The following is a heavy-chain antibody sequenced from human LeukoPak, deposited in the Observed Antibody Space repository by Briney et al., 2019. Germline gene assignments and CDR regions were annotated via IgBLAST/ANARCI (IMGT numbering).Heavy chain of an antibody. CDR2: ITGSSSTI. CDR3: ATAGSGSYSYY. Sequence: PGGSLRLSCAASGFTFSSYEMNWVRQAPGKGLEWLSYITGSSSTIYYADSVKGRFTISRDNAKNSLYLQMNSLRAEDTAVYYCATAGSGSYSYYWGQGTLVTVSS. CDR1: GFTFSSYE. J-gene: IGHJ4*02. V-gene: IGHV3-48*03. D-gene: IGHD3-10*01.